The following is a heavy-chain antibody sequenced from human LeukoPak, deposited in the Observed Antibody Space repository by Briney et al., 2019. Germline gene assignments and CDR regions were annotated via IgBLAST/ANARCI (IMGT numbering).Heavy chain of an antibody. V-gene: IGHV4-39*01. Sequence: PSEALSLTXTVSGGSISSSSYYWGWIRQPPGKGLEWIGSIYYSGSTYYNPSLKSRVTISVDTSKNQFSLKLSSVTAADTAVYYCASSLNDYYGSGSYSDYWGQGTLVTVSS. CDR1: GGSISSSSYY. D-gene: IGHD3-10*01. CDR2: IYYSGST. CDR3: ASSLNDYYGSGSYSDY. J-gene: IGHJ4*02.